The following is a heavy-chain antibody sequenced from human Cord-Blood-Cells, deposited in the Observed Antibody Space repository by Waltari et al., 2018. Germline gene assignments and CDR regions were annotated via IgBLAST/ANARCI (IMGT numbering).Heavy chain of an antibody. CDR3: ARESGGSGSYYYYYMDV. CDR1: GGTFSSYA. CDR2: IIPILGIA. Sequence: QVQLVQSGAEVKKPGSSVKVSCKASGGTFSSYAISWVRQATGQGLEWMGRIIPILGIANYAQKFQGRVTITADKSTSTAYMELSSLRSEDTAVYYCARESGGSGSYYYYYMDVWGKGTTVTVSS. D-gene: IGHD3-10*01. V-gene: IGHV1-69*09. J-gene: IGHJ6*03.